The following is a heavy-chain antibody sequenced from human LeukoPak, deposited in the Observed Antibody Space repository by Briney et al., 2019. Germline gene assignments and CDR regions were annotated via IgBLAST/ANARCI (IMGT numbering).Heavy chain of an antibody. Sequence: GGSLRLSCAASGFTFSSYSMNWVRQAPGKGLEWVAVISYDGSNKYYADSVKGRFTISRDNSKNTLYLQMNSLRAEDTAVYYCARRKTGTRSDAFDIWGQGTMVTVSS. D-gene: IGHD1-14*01. CDR2: ISYDGSNK. CDR1: GFTFSSYS. CDR3: ARRKTGTRSDAFDI. J-gene: IGHJ3*02. V-gene: IGHV3-30*03.